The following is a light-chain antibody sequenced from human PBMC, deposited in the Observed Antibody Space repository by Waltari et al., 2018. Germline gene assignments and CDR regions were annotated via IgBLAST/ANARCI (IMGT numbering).Light chain of an antibody. CDR3: QHYVRLPVT. J-gene: IGKJ1*01. V-gene: IGKV3-20*01. CDR2: GIS. CDR1: QSIGTF. Sequence: EIVLTQSPGTLSLSPGERVTLSCRASQSIGTFLAWYQHKPGQPPTLLIYGISSRAAGIPDRVSGSGSGTDFSLTISRLDPEDFAVYYCQHYVRLPVTFGQGTKVQIK.